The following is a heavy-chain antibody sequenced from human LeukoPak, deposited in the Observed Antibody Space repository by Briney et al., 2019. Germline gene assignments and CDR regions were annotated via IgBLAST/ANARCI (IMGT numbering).Heavy chain of an antibody. CDR2: INPSGGST. J-gene: IGHJ6*03. CDR1: GYTFTSYY. V-gene: IGHV1-46*01. Sequence: VASVKVSCKASGYTFTSYYMHWVRQAPGQGLEWMGIINPSGGSTSYAQKFQGRVTMTRDMSTSTVYMELSRLRSDDTAVYYCARERARYYYMDVWGKGTTVTISS. CDR3: ARERARYYYMDV.